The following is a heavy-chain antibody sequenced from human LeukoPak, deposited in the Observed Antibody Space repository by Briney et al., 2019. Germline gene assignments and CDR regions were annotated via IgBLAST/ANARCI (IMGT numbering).Heavy chain of an antibody. V-gene: IGHV4-59*01. CDR1: GGSISSYY. CDR3: ASYCSITNCYEPHLDY. J-gene: IGHJ4*02. D-gene: IGHD2-2*01. CDR2: IYYSGST. Sequence: SETLSLTCTVSGGSISSYYWSWIRQPPGKGLEWIGYIYYSGSTNYNPSLKSRVTISVDTSKNQFSLKLSSVTAADTAVYYCASYCSITNCYEPHLDYWGQGTLVTVSS.